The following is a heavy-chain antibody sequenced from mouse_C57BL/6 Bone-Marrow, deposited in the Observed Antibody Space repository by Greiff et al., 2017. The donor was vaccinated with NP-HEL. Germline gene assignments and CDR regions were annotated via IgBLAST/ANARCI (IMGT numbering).Heavy chain of an antibody. CDR2: IDPSDSYT. D-gene: IGHD2-4*01. V-gene: IGHV1-59*01. CDR3: ARWGVYYDYDGY. CDR1: CSPFPLSF. J-gene: IGHJ2*01. Sequence: QVQLQQPGAELVRPGTSVKVSCKSSCSPFPLSFLPFFPPLPFPFLEWIGVIDPSDSYTNYNQKFKGKATLTVDTSSSTAYMQLSSLTSEDSAVYYCARWGVYYDYDGYWGQGTTLTVSS.